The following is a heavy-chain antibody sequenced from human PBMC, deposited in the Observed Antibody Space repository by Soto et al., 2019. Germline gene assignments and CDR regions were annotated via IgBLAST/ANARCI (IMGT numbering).Heavy chain of an antibody. J-gene: IGHJ6*04. CDR1: GFTFSSYW. D-gene: IGHD2-8*01. Sequence: EVQLVESGGGLVKPGGSLRLSCAASGFTFSSYWMSWVRQAPGKGLEWVANIKQDGSEKYYVDSVKGRFTISRDNAKNSLYLKMNSRRAEDTAVYYWARKAYRRKYLYDYSPGMDVWGKGPRFPVSS. CDR3: ARKAYRRKYLYDYSPGMDV. V-gene: IGHV3-7*01. CDR2: IKQDGSEK.